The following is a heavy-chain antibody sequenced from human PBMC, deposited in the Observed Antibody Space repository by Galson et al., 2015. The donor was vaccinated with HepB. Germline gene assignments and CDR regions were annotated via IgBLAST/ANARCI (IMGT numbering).Heavy chain of an antibody. CDR1: GFSLSISGMC. D-gene: IGHD3-22*01. CDR2: IDWDDDK. Sequence: PALVKPTQTLTLTCTFSGFSLSISGMCVSWIRQPPGKALEWLARIDWDDDKYYSASLKTRLTISKDTSKNQVVLTMTNMDPVDTATYYCSRNYYGSGGPDAFDIWGQGTMVTVSS. V-gene: IGHV2-70*11. CDR3: SRNYYGSGGPDAFDI. J-gene: IGHJ3*02.